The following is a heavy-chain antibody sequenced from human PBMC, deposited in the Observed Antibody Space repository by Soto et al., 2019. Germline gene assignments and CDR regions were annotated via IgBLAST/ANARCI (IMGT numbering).Heavy chain of an antibody. CDR1: GGSFSGYY. Sequence: SETLSLTCAVYGGSFSGYYWSWIRQPPGKGLEWIGEINHSGSTNYNPSLKSRVTISVDTSKNQFSLKLSSVTAADTAVYYCARIPGRRFGELYYFDYWGQGTLVTVSS. CDR2: INHSGST. V-gene: IGHV4-34*01. CDR3: ARIPGRRFGELYYFDY. J-gene: IGHJ4*02. D-gene: IGHD3-10*01.